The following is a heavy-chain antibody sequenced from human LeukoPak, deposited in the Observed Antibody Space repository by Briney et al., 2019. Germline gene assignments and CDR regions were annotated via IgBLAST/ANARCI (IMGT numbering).Heavy chain of an antibody. J-gene: IGHJ4*02. CDR3: ATPTYSGSYDWFDY. CDR2: IWYDGSNK. D-gene: IGHD1-26*01. Sequence: GGSLRLSCAASGFTFSSYGMHRVRQAPGKGLEWVTFIWYDGSNKYYAESVKGRFTLSRDNSKNRLYLQMNSLRAEDTVVYYCATPTYSGSYDWFDYWGQGTLVTVSS. CDR1: GFTFSSYG. V-gene: IGHV3-30*02.